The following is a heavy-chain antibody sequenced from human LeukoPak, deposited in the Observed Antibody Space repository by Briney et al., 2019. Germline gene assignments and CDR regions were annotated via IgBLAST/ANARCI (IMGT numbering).Heavy chain of an antibody. V-gene: IGHV1-69*05. CDR3: AREVVYSYGCFDY. CDR2: IIPIFGTA. J-gene: IGHJ4*02. CDR1: GGTFSSYA. Sequence: SVKVSCKASGGTFSSYAISWVRQAPGQGLEWMGGIIPIFGTANYAQKFQGRVTITTDESTSTAYMELSSLRTEDTAVYYCAREVVYSYGCFDYWGQGTLVTVSS. D-gene: IGHD5-18*01.